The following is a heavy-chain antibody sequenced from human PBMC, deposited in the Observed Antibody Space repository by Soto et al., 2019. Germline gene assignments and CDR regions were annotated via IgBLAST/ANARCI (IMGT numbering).Heavy chain of an antibody. CDR1: GYSFTSYW. CDR2: IDPSDSYT. CDR3: ARLVVVAATHYYYYGMDV. Sequence: GESLKISCKGSGYSFTSYWISWVRQMPGKGLEWMGRIDPSDSYTNYSPSFQGHVTISADKSISTAYLQWSSLKASDTAMYYCARLVVVAATHYYYYGMDVWGQGATVTVSS. V-gene: IGHV5-10-1*01. J-gene: IGHJ6*02. D-gene: IGHD2-15*01.